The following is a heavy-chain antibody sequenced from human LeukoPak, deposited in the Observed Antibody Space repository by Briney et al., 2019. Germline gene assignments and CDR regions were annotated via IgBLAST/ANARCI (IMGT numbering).Heavy chain of an antibody. CDR3: AREYCSGGSCYFY. J-gene: IGHJ4*02. D-gene: IGHD2-15*01. Sequence: SGTLSLTCAVSGGSISSSTNWWSWVRQPPGKGLEWIGEIYHSGGTNYNPSLKSRITISVDKSQNQFSLKLSSVTAADTAVYYCAREYCSGGSCYFYWGQGTLVTVSS. V-gene: IGHV4-4*02. CDR2: IYHSGGT. CDR1: GGSISSSTNW.